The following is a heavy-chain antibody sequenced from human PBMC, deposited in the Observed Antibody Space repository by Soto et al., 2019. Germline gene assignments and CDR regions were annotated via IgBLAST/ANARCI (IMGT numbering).Heavy chain of an antibody. J-gene: IGHJ3*02. D-gene: IGHD3-3*01. Sequence: GASVKLSCEASGYTFTSYDSNWVRQATGQGLEWMGWMNPNSGNTGYAQKFQGRVTMTRNTSISTAYMELSSLRSEDTAVYYCASPARNYDFWSGYSFDIWGQGTMVTVSS. CDR3: ASPARNYDFWSGYSFDI. V-gene: IGHV1-8*01. CDR2: MNPNSGNT. CDR1: GYTFTSYD.